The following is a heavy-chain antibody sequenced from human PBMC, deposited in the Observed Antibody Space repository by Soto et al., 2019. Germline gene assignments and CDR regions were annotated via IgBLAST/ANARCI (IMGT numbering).Heavy chain of an antibody. CDR1: GFTFSNYA. CDR3: AKDPLTVTPYFDY. D-gene: IGHD4-17*01. V-gene: IGHV3-23*01. CDR2: ISGSGDNT. Sequence: EVQVLESGGGWVRPGGSLRLSFPASGFTFSNYARSWVAQAPGKGLEWVSTISGSGDNTDYVDSVKGRFTISRDNSKNTLYLQMNSLRAEDTAVYYCAKDPLTVTPYFDYWGQGTLVTVSS. J-gene: IGHJ4*02.